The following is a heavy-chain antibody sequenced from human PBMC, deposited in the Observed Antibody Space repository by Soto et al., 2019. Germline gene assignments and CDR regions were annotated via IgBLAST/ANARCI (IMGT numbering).Heavy chain of an antibody. J-gene: IGHJ4*02. Sequence: QITLKESGPTLVKPTQTLTLTCPFSGFSLSSTRVAVGWIRQPPGKALEWLALIYWDDDKRDSPFLKSRLTLTKDTSKNQVVLTMTNMDPVDTATYYCAHSVVAGVGYDCDYWGQGTLVTVAS. V-gene: IGHV2-5*02. D-gene: IGHD6-19*01. CDR3: AHSVVAGVGYDCDY. CDR2: IYWDDDK. CDR1: GFSLSSTRVA.